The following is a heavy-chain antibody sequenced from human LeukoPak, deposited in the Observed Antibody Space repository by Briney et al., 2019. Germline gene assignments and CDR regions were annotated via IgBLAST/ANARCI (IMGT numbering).Heavy chain of an antibody. D-gene: IGHD3-22*01. CDR2: IYSSGST. CDR1: GGSISSYY. Sequence: SESLSLTCTVSGGSISSYYWSWIRQPAGKGLEWIGRIYSSGSTNYNPSLKSRVTMSVDTSKNQFSLKLSSVTAADTAVYYCARGSRITMIIVADDAFDIWGQGTMVTVSS. CDR3: ARGSRITMIIVADDAFDI. V-gene: IGHV4-4*07. J-gene: IGHJ3*02.